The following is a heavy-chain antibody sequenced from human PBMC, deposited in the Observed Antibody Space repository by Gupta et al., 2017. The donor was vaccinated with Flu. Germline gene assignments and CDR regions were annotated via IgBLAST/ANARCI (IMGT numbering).Heavy chain of an antibody. D-gene: IGHD3-22*01. CDR2: ISSSGSTI. Sequence: MSWIRQAPGKGLEWVSYISSSGSTIYYADSVKGRFTISRDNAKNSLYLQMNSLRAEDTAVYYCARASTTRKFTYYYDSSGYYPDYWGQGTLVTVSS. V-gene: IGHV3-11*01. CDR3: ARASTTRKFTYYYDSSGYYPDY. J-gene: IGHJ4*02.